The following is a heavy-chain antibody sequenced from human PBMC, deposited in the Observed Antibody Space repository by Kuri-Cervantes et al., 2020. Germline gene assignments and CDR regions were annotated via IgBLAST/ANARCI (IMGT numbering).Heavy chain of an antibody. D-gene: IGHD3-10*01. CDR1: GFTFSGSA. CDR3: ARGGLWFGELSSFDY. V-gene: IGHV3-53*05. Sequence: GESLKISCAASGFTFSGSAMHWVRQASGKGLEWVSVIYSGGSTYYADSVKGRFTISRDNSKNTLYLQMNSLRAEDTAVYYCARGGLWFGELSSFDYWGQGTLVTVSS. J-gene: IGHJ4*02. CDR2: IYSGGST.